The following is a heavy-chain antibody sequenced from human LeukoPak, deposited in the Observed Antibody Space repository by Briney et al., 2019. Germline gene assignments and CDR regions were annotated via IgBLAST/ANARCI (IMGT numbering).Heavy chain of an antibody. Sequence: ASVKVSCKASGYTFTSYGISWVRQPPGQGLEWMGWISAYNGNTNYAQKLQGRVTMTTDTSTSTAYMELRSLRSDDTAVYYCARDLPTTGTTLFDYWGQGTLATVSS. CDR2: ISAYNGNT. CDR1: GYTFTSYG. V-gene: IGHV1-18*01. J-gene: IGHJ4*02. CDR3: ARDLPTTGTTLFDY. D-gene: IGHD1-1*01.